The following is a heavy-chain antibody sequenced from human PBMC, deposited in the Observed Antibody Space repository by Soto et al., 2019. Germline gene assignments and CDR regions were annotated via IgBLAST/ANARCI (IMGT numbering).Heavy chain of an antibody. J-gene: IGHJ3*01. CDR3: DYSTGWYRHDV. D-gene: IGHD6-19*01. Sequence: QVQLQESGPGLVKPSGTLSLTCAVSGDSISNSRWWTWVRQPPGKGLEWIGDIFHSGDTNYNPSLKIRIYISADKSQNPFSLKVSSLTPADQAVYYCDYSTGWYRHDVWGQGTLVTVSS. V-gene: IGHV4-4*02. CDR2: IFHSGDT. CDR1: GDSISNSRW.